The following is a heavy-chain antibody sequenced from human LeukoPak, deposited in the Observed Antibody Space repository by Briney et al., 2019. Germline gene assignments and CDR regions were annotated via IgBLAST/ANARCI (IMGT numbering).Heavy chain of an antibody. CDR1: GFTFSSYA. CDR3: AKSNRVVVITTPDY. CDR2: ISGSGGST. J-gene: IGHJ4*02. D-gene: IGHD3-22*01. V-gene: IGHV3-23*01. Sequence: GGSLRLSCAASGFTFSSYAMSWVRQAPGKGLEWGSAISGSGGSTYYADSVKGRFTISRDNSKNTLYLQMNSLRAEDTAVYYCAKSNRVVVITTPDYWGQGTLVTVSS.